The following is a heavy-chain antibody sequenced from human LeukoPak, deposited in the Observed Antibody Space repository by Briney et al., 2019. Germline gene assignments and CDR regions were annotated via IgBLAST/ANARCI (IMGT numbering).Heavy chain of an antibody. Sequence: GASLRLSCAASGFTFSSYAMSWVRQAPGKGLEWVSAISGSGGSTYYADSVKGRFTISRDNSKNTLYPQMNSLRAEDTAVYYCAKVSVWYTKGSYGYWGQGTLVTVSS. CDR2: ISGSGGST. CDR3: AKVSVWYTKGSYGY. CDR1: GFTFSSYA. V-gene: IGHV3-23*01. D-gene: IGHD3-16*01. J-gene: IGHJ4*02.